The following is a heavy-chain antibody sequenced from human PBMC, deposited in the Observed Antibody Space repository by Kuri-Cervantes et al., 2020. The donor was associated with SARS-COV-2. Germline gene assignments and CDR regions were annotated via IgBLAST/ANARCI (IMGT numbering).Heavy chain of an antibody. J-gene: IGHJ6*02. D-gene: IGHD2-2*01. CDR2: ISGSGGST. V-gene: IGHV3-23*01. CDR1: GFTFSSYA. CDR3: ARDSYCSSTSCYSYGMDV. Sequence: GESLKISCAASGFTFSSYAMSWVRQAPGKGLEWVSAISGSGGSTYYADSVKGRFTISRDNAKNSLYLQMNSLRAEDTAVYYCARDSYCSSTSCYSYGMDVWGQGTTVTVSS.